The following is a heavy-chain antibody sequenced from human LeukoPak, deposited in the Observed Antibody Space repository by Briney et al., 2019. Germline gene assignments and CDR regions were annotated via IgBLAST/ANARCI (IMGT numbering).Heavy chain of an antibody. Sequence: GGSLRLSCAASGFTFNNYAMNWVRQAPGKGLEWVALISYDGSNKYYADSVKGRFTVSRDNSKNTLYLQMNSLRADDTAVYYCARAALRWTDYFDYWGQGTLVIVSS. V-gene: IGHV3-30-3*01. J-gene: IGHJ4*02. CDR2: ISYDGSNK. D-gene: IGHD5-24*01. CDR3: ARAALRWTDYFDY. CDR1: GFTFNNYA.